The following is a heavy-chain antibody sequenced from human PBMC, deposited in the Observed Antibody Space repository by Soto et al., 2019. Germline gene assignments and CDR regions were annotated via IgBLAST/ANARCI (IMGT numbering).Heavy chain of an antibody. Sequence: ASETLSLTCRFSGGFVTSGGYLWNWIRQSPVKGLEWIGYMYYTGTANYNPSLRSRVSISIDTSKNQFSLKLTSVTAADTAIYYCVRDVLGPCGHVAQVTVSS. CDR2: MYYTGTA. V-gene: IGHV4-61*08. CDR3: VRDVLGP. D-gene: IGHD7-27*01. CDR1: GGFVTSGGYL. J-gene: IGHJ5*02.